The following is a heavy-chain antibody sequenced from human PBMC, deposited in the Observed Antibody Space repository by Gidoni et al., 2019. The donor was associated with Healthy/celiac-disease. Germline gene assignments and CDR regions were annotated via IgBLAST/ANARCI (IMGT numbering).Heavy chain of an antibody. Sequence: EVQLVESGGGLVKPGGSLRLSCAASGFTFSSYSMNWVRQAPGKGLEWVSSISSSSSYIYYAGSVKGRFTISRDNAKNSLYLQMNSLRAEDTAVYYCARDLPTPGIVGATDYWGQGTLVTVSS. D-gene: IGHD1-26*01. CDR3: ARDLPTPGIVGATDY. V-gene: IGHV3-21*01. CDR1: GFTFSSYS. J-gene: IGHJ4*02. CDR2: ISSSSSYI.